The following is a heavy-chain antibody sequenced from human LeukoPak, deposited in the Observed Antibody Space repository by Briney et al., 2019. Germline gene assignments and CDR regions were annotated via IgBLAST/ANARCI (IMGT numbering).Heavy chain of an antibody. CDR1: GFAFSSYA. Sequence: PGGSLRLSCAASGFAFSSYAMHWVRQAPGKGLEWVSGISWNSGSIGYADSVKGRFTISRDNAKNSLYLQMNSLRAEDTALYYCAKGGGGGPLGVGVFDYWGQGTLVTVSS. D-gene: IGHD2-15*01. J-gene: IGHJ4*02. CDR2: ISWNSGSI. V-gene: IGHV3-9*01. CDR3: AKGGGGGPLGVGVFDY.